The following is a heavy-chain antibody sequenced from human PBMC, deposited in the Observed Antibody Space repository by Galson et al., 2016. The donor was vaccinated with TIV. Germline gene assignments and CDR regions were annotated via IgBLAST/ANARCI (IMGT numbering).Heavy chain of an antibody. CDR3: VRDTYSSPPDDAFDL. Sequence: SLRLSCAPSGFTFSDYYMSWIRQAPGKGLEWVSYISMTGKTIYYADSVKGRFTISRDNAKNYLPLQMNSLRDEDTAVYYCVRDTYSSPPDDAFDLWGQGTMVTVSS. V-gene: IGHV3-11*01. D-gene: IGHD6-13*01. CDR1: GFTFSDYY. CDR2: ISMTGKTI. J-gene: IGHJ3*01.